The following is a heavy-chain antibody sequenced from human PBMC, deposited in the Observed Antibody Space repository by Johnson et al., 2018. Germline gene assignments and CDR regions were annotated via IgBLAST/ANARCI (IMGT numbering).Heavy chain of an antibody. J-gene: IGHJ4*02. CDR3: AREGYYDSSYFDY. Sequence: QVQLQESGPGLVKPSETLSLTCAVSGDFISSYYWNWIRQSPGKGLEWIGYIYDNGSTNYNPSLKSRVTISIDTSKNQFSLKLSSVTAAATAVYYCAREGYYDSSYFDYWGQGTLVTVSS. CDR1: GDFISSYY. V-gene: IGHV4-59*01. CDR2: IYDNGST. D-gene: IGHD3-22*01.